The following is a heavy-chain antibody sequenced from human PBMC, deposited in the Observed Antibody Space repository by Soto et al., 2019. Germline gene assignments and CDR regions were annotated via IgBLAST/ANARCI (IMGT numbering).Heavy chain of an antibody. CDR3: ARSQDDYDSSGYYYVEYFQH. J-gene: IGHJ1*01. D-gene: IGHD3-22*01. CDR1: GGSISSGGYY. V-gene: IGHV4-31*03. CDR2: IYYSGGA. Sequence: SETLSLTCTVSGGSISSGGYYWSWIRQHPGKGLEWIGYIYYSGGAYYNPSLKSRVTISVDTSKNQFSLKLSSVTAADTAVYYCARSQDDYDSSGYYYVEYFQHWGQGTLVTVSS.